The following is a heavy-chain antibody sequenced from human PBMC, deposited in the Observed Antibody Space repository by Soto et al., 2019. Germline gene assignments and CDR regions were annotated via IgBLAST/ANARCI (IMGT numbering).Heavy chain of an antibody. J-gene: IGHJ4*02. CDR2: ISTYNGNT. CDR3: ARDQQYRTSPQVFDY. D-gene: IGHD6-6*01. V-gene: IGHV1-18*01. Sequence: QVQLLQSGAEVKKPGASVRVSCKASGYSFTRFGISWVRQAPGQGLEWVGRISTYNGNTKYAQKLEGRVTVSTDTSTSTAYMELRSLRSDDTAVYYCARDQQYRTSPQVFDYWGQGTLLTVSS. CDR1: GYSFTRFG.